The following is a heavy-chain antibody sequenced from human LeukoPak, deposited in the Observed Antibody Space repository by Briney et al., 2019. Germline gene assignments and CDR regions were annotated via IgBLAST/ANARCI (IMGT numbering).Heavy chain of an antibody. Sequence: SETLSLTCTVSGGSISGYYWSWIRQPAGKGLEWIGRIYSSGSTNYNPSLKSRVTMSVDTSKNQFSLKLSSVTAVDTAVYYCARDHSGSYQIPVYWGQGTLVTVSS. J-gene: IGHJ4*02. CDR2: IYSSGST. CDR1: GGSISGYY. V-gene: IGHV4-4*07. D-gene: IGHD1-26*01. CDR3: ARDHSGSYQIPVY.